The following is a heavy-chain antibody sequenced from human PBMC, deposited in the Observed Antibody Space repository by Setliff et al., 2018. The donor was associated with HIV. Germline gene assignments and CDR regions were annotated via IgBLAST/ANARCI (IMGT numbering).Heavy chain of an antibody. D-gene: IGHD6-6*01. J-gene: IGHJ5*02. Sequence: ASVKVSCKASGFTFTGYYIHWVRQAPGQGLEWMGWITPNSGGINYAQKFQGRVTMTRDTSISTAYMELSRLRSDDTAVYYCARDLGYSSSSGWFDPWGQGTLVTVSS. CDR2: ITPNSGGI. CDR1: GFTFTGYY. CDR3: ARDLGYSSSSGWFDP. V-gene: IGHV1-2*02.